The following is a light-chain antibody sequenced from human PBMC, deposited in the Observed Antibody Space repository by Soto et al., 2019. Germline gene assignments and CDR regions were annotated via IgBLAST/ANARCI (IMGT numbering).Light chain of an antibody. CDR2: DVS. V-gene: IGLV2-11*01. J-gene: IGLJ1*01. Sequence: QSVLTQPGSVSGSPGQSVTISCTGTSSDVGGYNYVSWYQHHPGKAPKLMIYDVSKRPSGVPDRFSGSKSGNTASLNISGLQAEDEADYYCCSYAGSYTFVFGTGTKVTVL. CDR1: SSDVGGYNY. CDR3: CSYAGSYTFV.